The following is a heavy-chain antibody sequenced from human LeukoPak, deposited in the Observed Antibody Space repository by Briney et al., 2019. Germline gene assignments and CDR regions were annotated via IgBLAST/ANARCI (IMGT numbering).Heavy chain of an antibody. V-gene: IGHV4-38-2*02. J-gene: IGHJ4*02. CDR2: IYHSGST. CDR1: GYSISSGYY. Sequence: SETLSLTCTVSGYSISSGYYWGWIRQPPGKGLEWIGSIYHSGSTYYNPSLKSRVTISVDTSKNQFSLKLSSVTAADTAVYYCARVPYSYGYEIDYWGQGTLVTVSS. D-gene: IGHD5-18*01. CDR3: ARVPYSYGYEIDY.